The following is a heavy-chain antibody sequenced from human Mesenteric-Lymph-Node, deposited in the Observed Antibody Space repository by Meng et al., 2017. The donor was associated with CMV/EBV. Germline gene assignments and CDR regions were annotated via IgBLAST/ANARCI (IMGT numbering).Heavy chain of an antibody. J-gene: IGHJ4*02. Sequence: SETLSLTCTVSGGSVSSGSYYWSWIRQPPGKGLEWIGYIYYSGSTNYNPSLKSRVTISVDTSKNQFSLKLSSVTAADTAVSYCARTGTEAYWGQGTLVTVSS. CDR2: IYYSGST. CDR1: GGSVSSGSYY. D-gene: IGHD1-1*01. V-gene: IGHV4-61*01. CDR3: ARTGTEAY.